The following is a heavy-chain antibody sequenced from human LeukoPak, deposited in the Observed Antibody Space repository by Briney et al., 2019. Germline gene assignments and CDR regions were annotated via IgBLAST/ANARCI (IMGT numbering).Heavy chain of an antibody. CDR1: GFTFSSYS. CDR3: ARVSYARYFDY. Sequence: PGGSLRLSCAASGFTFSSYSMNWVRQAPGKGLEWVSYISSSSSTIYYADSVKGRFTISRDNAKNSLYLQMNSLRAEDTAVYYCARVSYARYFDYWGQGTLVTVSS. V-gene: IGHV3-48*04. CDR2: ISSSSSTI. J-gene: IGHJ4*02.